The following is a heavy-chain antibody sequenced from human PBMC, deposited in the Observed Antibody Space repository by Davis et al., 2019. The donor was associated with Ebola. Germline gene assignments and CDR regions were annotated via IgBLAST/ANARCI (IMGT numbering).Heavy chain of an antibody. CDR2: ISGSGGST. Sequence: PAGSLRLSCAASGFTSSRYAMSCVRQAPGKGLEWVSAISGSGGSTYYADAVKGRFTISRDNSKNTLYLQMNSLRAEDTAVYYCAKTKVGGEGSGRPYYYMDVWGKGTTVTVSS. V-gene: IGHV3-23*01. D-gene: IGHD3-10*01. CDR1: GFTSSRYA. J-gene: IGHJ6*03. CDR3: AKTKVGGEGSGRPYYYMDV.